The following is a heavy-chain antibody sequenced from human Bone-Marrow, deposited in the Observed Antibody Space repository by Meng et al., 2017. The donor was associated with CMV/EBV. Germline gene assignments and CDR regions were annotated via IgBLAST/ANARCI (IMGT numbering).Heavy chain of an antibody. CDR2: ISYDGSNK. Sequence: GESLKISCAASGFTFSSYAMHWVRQAPGKGLEWVAVISYDGSNKYYADSVKGRFTISRDNSKNTLYLQMNSLRAEDTAVYYCARDRELVVPAAKDSTNYMAVWGQGNTVNFYS. CDR3: ARDRELVVPAAKDSTNYMAV. J-gene: IGHJ6*02. V-gene: IGHV3-30-3*01. CDR1: GFTFSSYA. D-gene: IGHD2-2*01.